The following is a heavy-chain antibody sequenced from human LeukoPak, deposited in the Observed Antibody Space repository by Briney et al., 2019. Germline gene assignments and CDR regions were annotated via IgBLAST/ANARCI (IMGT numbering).Heavy chain of an antibody. CDR1: GFIFSDYT. V-gene: IGHV3-30-3*01. J-gene: IGHJ4*02. D-gene: IGHD1-26*01. CDR2: VSSDGSIE. Sequence: GGSLRLSCAASGFIFSDYTMHWVRQAPGKGPEWVAVVSSDGSIEHYTGSVEGRFIISRDNAENSLYLQMNSLRVEDTAVYYCAARSSGNPYFWGQGTLVTVSS. CDR3: AARSSGNPYF.